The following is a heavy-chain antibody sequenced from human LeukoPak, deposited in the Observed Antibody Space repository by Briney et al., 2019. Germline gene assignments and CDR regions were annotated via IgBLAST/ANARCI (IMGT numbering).Heavy chain of an antibody. V-gene: IGHV4-4*02. CDR1: GGSISSDNW. Sequence: PSETLSLTCAVSGGSISSDNWWSWVRQPPGKGLEWIGEIYHTGSSNYNPSLESRVTISVDRSKNHFSLKLTSVTAADTAVYYCARQNSSSWCLDYWGQGILVTVSS. J-gene: IGHJ4*02. CDR3: ARQNSSSWCLDY. CDR2: IYHTGSS. D-gene: IGHD6-13*01.